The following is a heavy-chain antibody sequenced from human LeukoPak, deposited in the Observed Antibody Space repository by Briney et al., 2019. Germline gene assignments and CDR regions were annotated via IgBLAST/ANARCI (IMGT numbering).Heavy chain of an antibody. CDR3: ARGGSYYSWFDP. CDR2: MNPNSGNT. Sequence: ASVKVSYKASGYTFTSYDINWVRQATGQGLEWMGWMNPNSGNTGYAQKFQGRVTMTRNTSISTAYMELSSLRSEDTAVYYCARGGSYYSWFDPWGQGTLVTVSS. D-gene: IGHD1-26*01. V-gene: IGHV1-8*01. J-gene: IGHJ5*02. CDR1: GYTFTSYD.